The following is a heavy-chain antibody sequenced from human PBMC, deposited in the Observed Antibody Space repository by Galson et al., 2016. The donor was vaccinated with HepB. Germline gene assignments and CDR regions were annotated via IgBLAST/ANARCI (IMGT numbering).Heavy chain of an antibody. Sequence: SLRLSCAASGFIVTRNYMSWVRQDPGKGLEWVSFISTRGNYIYYRDSVKGRFTISRDNAKNSLFLQIASLRVEDTAVYYWSIRLDLWGQGTLVTVSS. CDR2: ISTRGNYI. D-gene: IGHD5-24*01. J-gene: IGHJ4*02. CDR3: SIRLDL. CDR1: GFIVTRNY. V-gene: IGHV3-21*01.